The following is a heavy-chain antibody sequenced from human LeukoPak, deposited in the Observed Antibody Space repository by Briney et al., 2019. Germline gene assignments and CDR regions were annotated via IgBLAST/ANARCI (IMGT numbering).Heavy chain of an antibody. D-gene: IGHD6-19*01. CDR3: ARDHDAAGNFDY. Sequence: RGSLRLSCAASGFTFSSYAMHWVRQAPGKGLEWVAVISYDGSNKYYADSVKGRFTISRDNSKNTLYLQMNSLRAEDTAVYYCARDHDAAGNFDYWGQGTLVTVSS. J-gene: IGHJ4*02. V-gene: IGHV3-30-3*01. CDR1: GFTFSSYA. CDR2: ISYDGSNK.